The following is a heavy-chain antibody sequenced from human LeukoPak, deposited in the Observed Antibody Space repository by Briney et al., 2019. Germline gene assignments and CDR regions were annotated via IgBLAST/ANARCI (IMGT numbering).Heavy chain of an antibody. Sequence: GRSLRLSCAASGFTFSTYAMHWVRQAPGKGLEWVAVISYDGSSKYYADSVKGRFTISRDNAKNSLYLQMNSLRAEDTAVYYCASGEDYDSSGYRYFDYWGQGTLVTVSS. D-gene: IGHD3-22*01. CDR1: GFTFSTYA. CDR2: ISYDGSSK. CDR3: ASGEDYDSSGYRYFDY. J-gene: IGHJ4*02. V-gene: IGHV3-30*04.